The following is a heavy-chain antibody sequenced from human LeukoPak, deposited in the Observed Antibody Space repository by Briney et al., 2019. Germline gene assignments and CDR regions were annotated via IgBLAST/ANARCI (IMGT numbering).Heavy chain of an antibody. CDR2: IYYSGST. J-gene: IGHJ4*02. V-gene: IGHV4-39*01. D-gene: IGHD2-2*01. CDR1: GGSISSSSYY. CDR3: ARYGRGSPVVVPAAEDVIDH. Sequence: SETLSLTCTVSGGSISSSSYYWGWIRQPPGKGLEWIGSIYYSGSTYYNSSLKSRVTISVDTSKNQFSLKPSSVTAADTAVYYCARYGRGSPVVVPAAEDVIDHWGQGTLVTVSS.